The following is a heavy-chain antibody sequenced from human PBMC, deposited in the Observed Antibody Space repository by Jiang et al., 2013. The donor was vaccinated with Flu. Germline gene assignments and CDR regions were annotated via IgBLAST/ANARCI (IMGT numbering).Heavy chain of an antibody. V-gene: IGHV4-59*01. CDR2: IYYSGST. J-gene: IGHJ2*01. CDR1: GGSISSYY. CDR3: ARGYYDSSGYYYLWYFDL. D-gene: IGHD3-22*01. Sequence: GPGLVKPSETLSLTCTVSGGSISSYYWSWIRQPPGKGLEWIGYIYYSGSTNYNPSLKSRVTISVDTSKNQFSLKLSSVTAADTAVYYCARGYYDSSGYYYLWYFDLWGRGTLVTVSS.